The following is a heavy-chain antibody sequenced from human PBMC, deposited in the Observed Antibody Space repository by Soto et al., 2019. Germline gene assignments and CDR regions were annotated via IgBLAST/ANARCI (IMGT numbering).Heavy chain of an antibody. J-gene: IGHJ3*02. CDR2: IYHSGST. Sequence: SETLSLTCAVSGGSISSGGYSWSWIRQPPGKGLEWIGYIYHSGSTYYNPSLKSRVTISVDRSKNQFSLKPSSVTAADTAVYYCASDYDSSGYKGGAFDIWGQGTMVTVSS. CDR1: GGSISSGGYS. D-gene: IGHD3-22*01. V-gene: IGHV4-30-2*01. CDR3: ASDYDSSGYKGGAFDI.